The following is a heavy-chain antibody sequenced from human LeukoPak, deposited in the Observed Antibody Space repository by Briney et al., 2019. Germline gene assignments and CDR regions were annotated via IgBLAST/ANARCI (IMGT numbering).Heavy chain of an antibody. J-gene: IGHJ4*02. D-gene: IGHD3-3*01. Sequence: ASVKVSCKVSGYTLTELSMHWVRQAPGKGLEWMGGFDPEDGETIYAQKFQGRVTMTEDTSTDTAYMELSSLRSEDTAVYYCATGLPPDYDFWSGFDYWGQGTLVTVSS. CDR2: FDPEDGET. CDR1: GYTLTELS. CDR3: ATGLPPDYDFWSGFDY. V-gene: IGHV1-24*01.